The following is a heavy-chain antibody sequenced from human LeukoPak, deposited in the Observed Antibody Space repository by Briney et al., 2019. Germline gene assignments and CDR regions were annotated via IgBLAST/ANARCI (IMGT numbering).Heavy chain of an antibody. D-gene: IGHD3-16*02. CDR1: GYTLTELS. Sequence: ASVKVSRKVSGYTLTELSMHWVRQAPGKGGEWMGGFDPEDGETIYAQKFQGRVTMTEDTSTDTAYMELSSLRSEDTAVYYCATVRGMITFGGVIPYYLDYWGQGTLVTVSS. V-gene: IGHV1-24*01. CDR3: ATVRGMITFGGVIPYYLDY. J-gene: IGHJ4*02. CDR2: FDPEDGET.